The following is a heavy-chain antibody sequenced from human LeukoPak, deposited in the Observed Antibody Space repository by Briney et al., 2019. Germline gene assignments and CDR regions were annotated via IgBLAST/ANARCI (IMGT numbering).Heavy chain of an antibody. V-gene: IGHV4-34*01. Sequence: GSLRLSCAASGFTVSSNYMSWIRQPPGKGLEWIGEINHSGSTNYNPSLKSRVTISVDTSKNQFSLKLSSVTAADTAVYYCARGLGYPGNWFDPWGQGTLVTVSS. CDR2: INHSGST. J-gene: IGHJ5*02. D-gene: IGHD6-13*01. CDR1: GFTVSSNY. CDR3: ARGLGYPGNWFDP.